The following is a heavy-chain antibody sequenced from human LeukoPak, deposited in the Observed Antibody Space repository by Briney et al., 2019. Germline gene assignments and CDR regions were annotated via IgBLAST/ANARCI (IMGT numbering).Heavy chain of an antibody. J-gene: IGHJ4*02. CDR1: GYTFTSYA. V-gene: IGHV7-4-1*02. Sequence: VASVKVSCKASGYTFTSYAMNWVRQAPGQGLEWMGWINTNTGNPTYAQGFTGRFVFSLDTSVSTAYLQISSLKAEDTAVYYCARDPHLLRLQGSPFDYWGQGTLVTVSS. CDR3: ARDPHLLRLQGSPFDY. D-gene: IGHD5-18*01. CDR2: INTNTGNP.